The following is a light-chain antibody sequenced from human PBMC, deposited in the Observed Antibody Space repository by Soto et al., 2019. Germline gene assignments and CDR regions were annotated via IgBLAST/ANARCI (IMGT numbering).Light chain of an antibody. J-gene: IGKJ5*01. Sequence: DIQMTQSPSTLSASVGDRVTITCRASQTISTWLAWYQHKPGKAPNLLIYDSSTLMSGVPSRFSGSGSGTEYTLTISSLQPGDFATYYCQQAETYPLTFGQGTRLETK. V-gene: IGKV1-5*01. CDR3: QQAETYPLT. CDR2: DSS. CDR1: QTISTW.